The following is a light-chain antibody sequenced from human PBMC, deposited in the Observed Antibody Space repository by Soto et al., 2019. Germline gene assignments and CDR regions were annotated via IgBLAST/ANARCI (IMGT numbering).Light chain of an antibody. CDR3: QQYDSLPQFT. J-gene: IGKJ3*01. CDR1: QDISNY. CDR2: DAS. V-gene: IGKV1-33*01. Sequence: DIQMTQSPSSLSASVGDRVTITCQASQDISNYLNSYQQKPGKAPKLLIYDASNLETGVPSRFSGSGSGTDFSFTISSLQPEDIATYYCQQYDSLPQFTFGPGTKVDIK.